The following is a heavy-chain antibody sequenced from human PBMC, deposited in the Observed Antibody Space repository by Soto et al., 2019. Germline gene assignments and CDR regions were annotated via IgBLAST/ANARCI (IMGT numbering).Heavy chain of an antibody. CDR2: INHSGKT. J-gene: IGHJ6*02. Sequence: QVHLQQWGAGLLKPSEALSLTCGVYGGSFTEFYWSWLRQAPGKGLEWIGEINHSGKTDCNPSLKSRLTISIDASKSQVSLKVTSATAADTAVYYCARVVGGHYYGMDVWGQGTTVIVSS. CDR1: GGSFTEFY. V-gene: IGHV4-34*01. CDR3: ARVVGGHYYGMDV. D-gene: IGHD3-16*01.